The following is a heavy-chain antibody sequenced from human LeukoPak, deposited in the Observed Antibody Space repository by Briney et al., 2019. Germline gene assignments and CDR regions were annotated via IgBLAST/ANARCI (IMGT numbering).Heavy chain of an antibody. CDR3: ASDDSSGYDN. CDR1: GGSISSGSYY. CDR2: IYTSGST. V-gene: IGHV4-61*02. D-gene: IGHD3-22*01. J-gene: IGHJ4*02. Sequence: SETLSLTCTVSGGSISSGSYYWSWIRQPAGKGLEWIGRIYTSGSTNYNPSLKSRVTISVDTSKNQFSLKLSSVTAADTAVYYCASDDSSGYDNWGQGTLVTVSS.